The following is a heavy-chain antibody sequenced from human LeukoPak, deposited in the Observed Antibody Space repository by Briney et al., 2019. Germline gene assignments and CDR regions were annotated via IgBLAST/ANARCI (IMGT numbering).Heavy chain of an antibody. J-gene: IGHJ6*03. CDR2: ISWDGGST. D-gene: IGHD2-2*01. Sequence: GGSLRLSCAASGFTFDDYAMHWVRQAPGKGLEWVSLISWDGGSTYYADSVKGRFTISRDNSKNTLYLQMNSLRAEDTAVYYCAKDLRPLSPYYYMDVWGKGTTVTVSS. CDR3: AKDLRPLSPYYYMDV. CDR1: GFTFDDYA. V-gene: IGHV3-43D*03.